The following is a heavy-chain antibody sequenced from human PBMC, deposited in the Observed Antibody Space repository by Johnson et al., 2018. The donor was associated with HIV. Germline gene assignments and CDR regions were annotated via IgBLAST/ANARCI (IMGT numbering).Heavy chain of an antibody. CDR3: ARGVLAFDI. D-gene: IGHD5/OR15-5a*01. CDR2: ITTAGDP. CDR1: GFTFSTYD. J-gene: IGHJ3*02. V-gene: IGHV3-13*05. Sequence: VQLVESGGGLVQPGGSLRLSCAASGFTFSTYDMHWVRQVTGKGLEWVSGITTAGDPYYPGSVKGRFTIFRENVKNSLYLQMNSLRAGDTAVYYCARGVLAFDIRGQGTMVTVSS.